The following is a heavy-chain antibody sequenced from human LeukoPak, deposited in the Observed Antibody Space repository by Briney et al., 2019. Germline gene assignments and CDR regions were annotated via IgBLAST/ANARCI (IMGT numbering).Heavy chain of an antibody. V-gene: IGHV1-8*01. CDR1: GYTFTSYD. CDR2: MNPNSGNT. D-gene: IGHD6-19*01. Sequence: ASVKVSCKASGYTFTSYDINWVRQATGQGLEWMGWMNPNSGNTGYAQKFQGRVTMTRNTSISTAYMELSSLRSEDTAVYYCATVCSSGWYYTDAFDIWGQGTMVTVSS. J-gene: IGHJ3*02. CDR3: ATVCSSGWYYTDAFDI.